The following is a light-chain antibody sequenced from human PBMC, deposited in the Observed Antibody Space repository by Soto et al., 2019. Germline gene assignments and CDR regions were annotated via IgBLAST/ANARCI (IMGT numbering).Light chain of an antibody. Sequence: DIQMTQSPSTLSASVGDRVTITCRASQSISSLLAWYQQKPGKAPKFLIYKASSLQSGVPSRFSGSGSGTEIALPISRLQPDEVATYFSQQSTWLWDFGAGTKVDIK. V-gene: IGKV1-5*03. CDR2: KAS. J-gene: IGKJ3*01. CDR3: QQSTWLWD. CDR1: QSISSL.